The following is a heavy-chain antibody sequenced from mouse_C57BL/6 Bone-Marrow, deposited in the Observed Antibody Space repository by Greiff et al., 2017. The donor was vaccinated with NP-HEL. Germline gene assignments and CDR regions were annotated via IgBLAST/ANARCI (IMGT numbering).Heavy chain of an antibody. CDR1: GFTFSSYT. D-gene: IGHD1-1*01. CDR3: ARQTVVATSYWYFDV. V-gene: IGHV5-9*01. CDR2: ISGGGGNT. J-gene: IGHJ1*03. Sequence: EVQGVESGGGSVKPGGSLKLSCAASGFTFSSYTMSWVRQTPEKRLEWVATISGGGGNTYYPDSVKGRFTISRDNAKNTLYLQMSSLRSEDTALYYCARQTVVATSYWYFDVWGTGTTVTVSS.